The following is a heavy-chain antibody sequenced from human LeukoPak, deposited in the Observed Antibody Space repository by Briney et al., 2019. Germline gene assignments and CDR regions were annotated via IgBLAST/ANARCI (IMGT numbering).Heavy chain of an antibody. D-gene: IGHD1-1*01. CDR1: GFTFSSYS. J-gene: IGHJ4*02. CDR3: ARTPGTTRPHYFDY. CDR2: ISSSSSYI. V-gene: IGHV3-21*01. Sequence: GGSLRLSCAASGFTFSSYSMNWVRQAPGKGLEWVSSISSSSSYIYYADSVKGRFTISRDNAKNSLYLQMNSLRAEDTAVYYCARTPGTTRPHYFDYWGQGTLVTVSS.